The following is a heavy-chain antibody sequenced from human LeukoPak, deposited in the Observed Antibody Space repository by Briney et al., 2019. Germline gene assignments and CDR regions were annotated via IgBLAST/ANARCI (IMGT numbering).Heavy chain of an antibody. Sequence: SETLSLTCTVSGGSISSGGYYWSWIRQHPGKGLEWIGYIYYSGSTYYNPSLKSRVTISVDTSKNQFSLKLSSVTAADTAVYYCARGLVVVPAAIDYWGQGTLVTVSS. V-gene: IGHV4-31*03. J-gene: IGHJ4*02. CDR3: ARGLVVVPAAIDY. CDR2: IYYSGST. CDR1: GGSISSGGYY. D-gene: IGHD2-2*01.